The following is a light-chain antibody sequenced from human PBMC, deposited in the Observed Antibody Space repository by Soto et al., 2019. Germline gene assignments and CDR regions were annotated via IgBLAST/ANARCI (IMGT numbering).Light chain of an antibody. CDR2: DVI. CDR3: SSYTSSSTPHVV. CDR1: SSDIGGYNY. V-gene: IGLV2-14*03. J-gene: IGLJ2*01. Sequence: QPASVSGSPGQSITISCTGTSSDIGGYNYVSWYQQHPGKAPKLMIYDVINRPSGVSNRFSGSKSGNTASLTISGLQAEDEGDYYCSSYTSSSTPHVVFGGGTKVTVL.